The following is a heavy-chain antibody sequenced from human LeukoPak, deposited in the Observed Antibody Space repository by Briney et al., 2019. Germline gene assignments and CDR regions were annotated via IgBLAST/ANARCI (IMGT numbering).Heavy chain of an antibody. Sequence: SETLSLTCTVSGGSMSSYYWGWIRQPPGQQLDWIAYIFSSGSTNYSPSLKSRVSMSVDTSKNQFSLNLTSVTAADTAVYYCARVRAYSTNTPRSFDIWGQETMVTVSS. CDR2: IFSSGST. CDR3: ARVRAYSTNTPRSFDI. J-gene: IGHJ3*02. V-gene: IGHV4-59*01. D-gene: IGHD4-11*01. CDR1: GGSMSSYY.